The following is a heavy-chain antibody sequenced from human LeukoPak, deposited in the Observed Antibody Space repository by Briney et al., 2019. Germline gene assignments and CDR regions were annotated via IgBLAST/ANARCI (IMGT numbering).Heavy chain of an antibody. CDR2: IKQDGGEE. CDR3: AKDKQRIAAAGIFDY. D-gene: IGHD6-13*01. J-gene: IGHJ4*02. V-gene: IGHV3-7*03. CDR1: GFTFSSYW. Sequence: GGSLRLSCAASGFTFSSYWMSWVRQAPGKGLEWVANIKQDGGEEYYVESVKGRFTISRDNVKNSLYLQMNSLRAEDTALYYCAKDKQRIAAAGIFDYWGQGTLVTVSS.